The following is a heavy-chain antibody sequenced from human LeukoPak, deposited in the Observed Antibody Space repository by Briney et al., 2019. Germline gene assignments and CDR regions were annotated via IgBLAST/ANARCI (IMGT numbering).Heavy chain of an antibody. D-gene: IGHD2-15*01. Sequence: SETLSLTCTVSGYSISSGYYWGWIRHPPEKGLEWIGSIYHSGSTYYNPSLKSRVTTSVDTSKNEFSLQRSSVTSADTALSYFVRAPYFYTPPPFPWGQGTLVTVSS. V-gene: IGHV4-38-2*02. CDR1: GYSISSGYY. CDR2: IYHSGST. CDR3: VRAPYFYTPPPFP. J-gene: IGHJ5*02.